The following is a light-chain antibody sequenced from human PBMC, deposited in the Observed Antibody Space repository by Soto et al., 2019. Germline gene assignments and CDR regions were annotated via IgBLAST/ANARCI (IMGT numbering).Light chain of an antibody. CDR2: EGT. CDR1: SNDVGSYNL. CDR3: CSYAGSNTHVV. Sequence: QSALTQPASVSGSPGQSITISCTGTSNDVGSYNLVSWYQQHPGKAPKVMIYEGTKRPSGVSNRFSGSKSDNTASLTISGLQAEDEADYYCCSYAGSNTHVVFGGGTKLTVL. J-gene: IGLJ2*01. V-gene: IGLV2-23*01.